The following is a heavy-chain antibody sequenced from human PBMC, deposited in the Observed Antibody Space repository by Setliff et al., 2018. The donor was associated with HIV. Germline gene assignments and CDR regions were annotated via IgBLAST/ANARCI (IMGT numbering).Heavy chain of an antibody. CDR2: ISYDGSNK. D-gene: IGHD3-22*01. Sequence: GGSLRLSCAASGFSFSSYAMHWVRQAPGKGLEWVAVISYDGSNKYYADSVKGRFTISRDNFKNTLYLQMNSLRAEDTAVYYCARAYVFSYDSSGFDDYWGQGTLVTVSS. CDR3: ARAYVFSYDSSGFDDY. CDR1: GFSFSSYA. J-gene: IGHJ4*02. V-gene: IGHV3-30*04.